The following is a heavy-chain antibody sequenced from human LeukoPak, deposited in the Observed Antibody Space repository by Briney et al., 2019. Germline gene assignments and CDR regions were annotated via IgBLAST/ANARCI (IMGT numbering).Heavy chain of an antibody. Sequence: GSLRRSCAASGFTVSSNYMSWIRQPPGKGLEWIGEINHSGSTNYNPSLKSRATISVDTSKTQFSLKLSSVTAADTAVYYCARDSGQQLGWVWGQGTLVTVSS. CDR1: GFTVSSNY. D-gene: IGHD6-13*01. CDR3: ARDSGQQLGWV. V-gene: IGHV4-34*01. J-gene: IGHJ4*02. CDR2: INHSGST.